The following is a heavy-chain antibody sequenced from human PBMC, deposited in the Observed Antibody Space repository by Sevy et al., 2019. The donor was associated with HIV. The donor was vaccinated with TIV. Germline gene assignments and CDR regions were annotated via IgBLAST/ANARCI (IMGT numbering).Heavy chain of an antibody. Sequence: GGSLRLSCAASGFTFSSYWMHWVRQAPGKGLVWVSRINSDGSSTSYADSVKGRFTISRDNAKNTLYLQMNSLRAEDTAVYYCARVQVSSSCNYYFDYCGQGTLVTVSS. J-gene: IGHJ4*02. CDR1: GFTFSSYW. CDR2: INSDGSST. D-gene: IGHD6-13*01. CDR3: ARVQVSSSCNYYFDY. V-gene: IGHV3-74*01.